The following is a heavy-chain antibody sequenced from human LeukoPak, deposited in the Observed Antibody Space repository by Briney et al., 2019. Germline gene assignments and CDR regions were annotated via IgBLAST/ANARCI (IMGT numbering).Heavy chain of an antibody. D-gene: IGHD6-13*01. Sequence: PSETLSLTCTVSGGSISSYYWSWIRQPPGKGLEWIGYIYYSGSTNYNPSLKSRVTMSVDTSKNQFSLKLSSVTAADTAVYYCSGSWYYYFDYWGQGTLVTVSS. CDR2: IYYSGST. CDR3: SGSWYYYFDY. J-gene: IGHJ4*02. CDR1: GGSISSYY. V-gene: IGHV4-59*12.